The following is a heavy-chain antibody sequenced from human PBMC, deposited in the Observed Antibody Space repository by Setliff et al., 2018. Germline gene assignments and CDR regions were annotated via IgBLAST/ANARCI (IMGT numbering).Heavy chain of an antibody. Sequence: GSLRLSCTAAGLSYINDWVSWVRQAPGKGLEWLASINPHGSEKYYVDSVKGRFTISRDNAKSSLYLQMNSLRAEDTSVYYCARRHSSGWPNFDYWGQGTLVTVSS. CDR3: ARRHSSGWPNFDY. D-gene: IGHD6-19*01. CDR1: GLSYINDW. CDR2: INPHGSEK. V-gene: IGHV3-7*01. J-gene: IGHJ4*02.